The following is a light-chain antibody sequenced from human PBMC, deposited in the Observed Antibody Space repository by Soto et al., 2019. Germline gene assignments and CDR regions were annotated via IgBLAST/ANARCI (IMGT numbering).Light chain of an antibody. CDR1: QSVSSN. CDR2: DAS. Sequence: EIVLTQSPATLSLSPGERATLSCRASQSVSSNLAWYQHKPGQPPSLLIYDASTRASGIPARFSGRGPGTEFTLTISGLQSEDFAVYYCQQFHHSPWTFGQGTKVDIK. CDR3: QQFHHSPWT. J-gene: IGKJ1*01. V-gene: IGKV3-15*01.